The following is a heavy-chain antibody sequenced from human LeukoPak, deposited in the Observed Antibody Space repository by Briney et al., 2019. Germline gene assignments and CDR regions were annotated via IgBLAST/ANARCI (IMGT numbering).Heavy chain of an antibody. J-gene: IGHJ4*02. CDR1: GFTFSSYA. D-gene: IGHD1-26*01. CDR2: ISGSGGST. Sequence: GGSLRLSCAASGFTFSSYAMSWVRQAPEKGLEWVSAISGSGGSTYYADSVKGRFTISRDNSKNTLYLQMNSLRAEDTAVYYCAKKSGGSYQRDFDYWGQGTLVTVSS. CDR3: AKKSGGSYQRDFDY. V-gene: IGHV3-23*01.